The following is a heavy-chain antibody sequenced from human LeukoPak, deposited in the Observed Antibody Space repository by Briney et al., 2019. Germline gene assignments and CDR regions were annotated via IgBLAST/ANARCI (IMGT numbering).Heavy chain of an antibody. V-gene: IGHV3-74*01. CDR2: IKPDGTYT. CDR3: AGGRSSGYMGDY. J-gene: IGHJ4*02. D-gene: IGHD5-12*01. CDR1: GFTFSNYW. Sequence: GGSLRLSCAASGFTFSNYWMHWVRQAPGKGLVWVSRIKPDGTYTNYADSVKGRFTISRDNAKNTLYLQMNSLRAEDTAVYYCAGGRSSGYMGDYWGQGTLVTVSS.